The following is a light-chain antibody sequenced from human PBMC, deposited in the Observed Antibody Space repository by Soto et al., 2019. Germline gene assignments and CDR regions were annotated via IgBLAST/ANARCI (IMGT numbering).Light chain of an antibody. CDR3: CAYAATYTYV. CDR1: SIDVGAYNY. CDR2: EVG. V-gene: IGLV2-14*01. J-gene: IGLJ1*01. Sequence: QSALTQFVSVSGSPGQSITISCTGTSIDVGAYNYVSWYQQHPDKAPKLLIYEVGNRPSGVSFRFSGSKSGNTASLTISGLQAEDEAEYYCCAYAATYTYVFGTGTKVTVL.